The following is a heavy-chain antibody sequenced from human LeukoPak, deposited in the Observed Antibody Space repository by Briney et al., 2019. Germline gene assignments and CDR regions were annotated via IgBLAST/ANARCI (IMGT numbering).Heavy chain of an antibody. J-gene: IGHJ4*02. V-gene: IGHV1-18*01. D-gene: IGHD6-13*01. Sequence: ATVKVSCKASGYTFTSYGISWVRQAPGQGLEWMGWISAYNGNTNYAQKLQGRVTMTTDTSTSTAYMELRSLRSDDTAVYYCARGMAPYSSSWLPGDYWGQGTLVTVSS. CDR2: ISAYNGNT. CDR1: GYTFTSYG. CDR3: ARGMAPYSSSWLPGDY.